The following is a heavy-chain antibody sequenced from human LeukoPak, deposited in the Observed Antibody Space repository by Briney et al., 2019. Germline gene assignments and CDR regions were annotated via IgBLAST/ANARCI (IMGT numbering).Heavy chain of an antibody. Sequence: KSSETLSLTCTVSGGSISSSSYYWGWIRQPPGKGLEWIGSIYYSGSTYYNPSLKSRVTISVDTSKNQFSLKLSSVTAADTAVYYCARMSSGSTHWGQGTLVTVSS. CDR1: GGSISSSSYY. D-gene: IGHD1-26*01. CDR2: IYYSGST. J-gene: IGHJ4*02. CDR3: ARMSSGSTH. V-gene: IGHV4-39*07.